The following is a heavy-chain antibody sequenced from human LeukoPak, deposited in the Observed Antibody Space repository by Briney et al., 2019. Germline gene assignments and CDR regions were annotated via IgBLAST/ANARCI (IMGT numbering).Heavy chain of an antibody. Sequence: GGSLRLSCAASGFTVSSNYMNWVRRAPGKGLEWVSYISSSSSTIYYADSVKGRFTISRDNAKNSLYLQMNSLRAEDTAVYYCARDQGGGYSYGWQSFDYWGQGTLVTVSS. CDR3: ARDQGGGYSYGWQSFDY. D-gene: IGHD5-18*01. J-gene: IGHJ4*02. V-gene: IGHV3-48*04. CDR1: GFTVSSNY. CDR2: ISSSSSTI.